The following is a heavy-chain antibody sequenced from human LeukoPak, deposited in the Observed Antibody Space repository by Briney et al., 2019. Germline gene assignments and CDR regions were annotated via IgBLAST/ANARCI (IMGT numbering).Heavy chain of an antibody. CDR3: ARFSVSQAWFDP. Sequence: PSETLSLTCTVSGYSISSGYYWGWIRQPPGKGLEWIGSIYHSGSTYYNPSLKSRVTISVDTSKNQFSLKLTSVTATDTAVYYCARFSVSQAWFDPWGQGTLVTVSS. CDR2: IYHSGST. V-gene: IGHV4-38-2*02. CDR1: GYSISSGYY. J-gene: IGHJ5*02. D-gene: IGHD2-8*01.